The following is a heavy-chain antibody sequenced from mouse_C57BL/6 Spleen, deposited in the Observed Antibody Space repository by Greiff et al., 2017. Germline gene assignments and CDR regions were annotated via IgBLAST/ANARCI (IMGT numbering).Heavy chain of an antibody. V-gene: IGHV1-15*01. CDR1: GYTFTDYE. CDR2: IDPETGGT. J-gene: IGHJ3*01. D-gene: IGHD2-2*01. CDR3: TREGGYDGAWFAY. Sequence: QVQLQQSGAELVRPGASVTLSCKASGYTFTDYEMHWVKQTPVHGLEWIGAIDPETGGTAYNQKFKGKAILTADKSSSTAYMELRSLTSEDSAVYYCTREGGYDGAWFAYWGQGTLVTVSA.